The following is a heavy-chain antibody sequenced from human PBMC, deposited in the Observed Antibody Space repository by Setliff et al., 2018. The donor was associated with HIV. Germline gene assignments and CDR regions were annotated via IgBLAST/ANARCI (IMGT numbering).Heavy chain of an antibody. Sequence: VGSLRLSCAASGFTFSSYGIHWVRQAPGKGLEWVAFIWYDGSNKYYADSVKGRFTISRDNSKNTVYLQMNSLRAEDTAVYYCAKSLDGSGAWGQGTPVTVSS. CDR3: AKSLDGSGA. D-gene: IGHD3-10*01. CDR2: IWYDGSNK. V-gene: IGHV3-30*02. J-gene: IGHJ4*02. CDR1: GFTFSSYG.